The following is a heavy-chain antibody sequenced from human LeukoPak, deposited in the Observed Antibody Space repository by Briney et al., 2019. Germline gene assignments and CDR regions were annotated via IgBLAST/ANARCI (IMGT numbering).Heavy chain of an antibody. CDR1: GYSFPSYW. J-gene: IGHJ4*02. CDR2: IYPVVSDT. Sequence: EQSVKISCKGSGYSFPSYWTGWMRQMNGKGLEWMGFIYPVVSDTRYSPSFPGQVTISADKSISTAYLQWSSLKASDTAMYYCARRSRTNGPDYWGQGTLVTVSS. D-gene: IGHD1-14*01. CDR3: ARRSRTNGPDY. V-gene: IGHV5-51*01.